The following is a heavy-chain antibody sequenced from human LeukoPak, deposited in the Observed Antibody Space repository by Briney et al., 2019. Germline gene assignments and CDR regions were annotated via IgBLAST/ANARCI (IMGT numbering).Heavy chain of an antibody. Sequence: PGGSLRLSCAASGLIFSSYEMNWVRQAPGKGLEWVSYISSSGSTIYYADSVKGRFTISRDNAKNSLYLQMNSLRAEDTAVYYCAELGITMIGGVWGKGTTVTISS. CDR1: GLIFSSYE. D-gene: IGHD3-10*02. CDR2: ISSSGSTI. V-gene: IGHV3-48*03. J-gene: IGHJ6*04. CDR3: AELGITMIGGV.